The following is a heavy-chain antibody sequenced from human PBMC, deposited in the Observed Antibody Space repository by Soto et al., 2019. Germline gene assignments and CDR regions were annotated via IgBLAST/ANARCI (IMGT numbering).Heavy chain of an antibody. D-gene: IGHD3-22*01. V-gene: IGHV1-69*01. CDR1: GGTFSSYA. Sequence: QVQLVQSGAEVKKPGSSVKVSCKASGGTFSSYAISWVRQAPGQGLEWMGGIIPIFGTANYAQKFQARVTITADESTTTAYMELSSLRSEGTAVYYCARDYDSSGYYYFRGGMDVWGQGTTVTVSS. CDR2: IIPIFGTA. J-gene: IGHJ6*02. CDR3: ARDYDSSGYYYFRGGMDV.